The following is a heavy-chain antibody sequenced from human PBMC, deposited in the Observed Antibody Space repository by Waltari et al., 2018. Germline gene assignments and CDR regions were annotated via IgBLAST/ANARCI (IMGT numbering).Heavy chain of an antibody. CDR3: ASPPPLVTAAMPSFDY. D-gene: IGHD2-2*01. J-gene: IGHJ4*02. V-gene: IGHV1-69*14. Sequence: QVQLVQSGAEVKKPGSSVKVSCKASGGTFSSYALSWVRQAPGQGLEWMGGIIPIFGTANYAQKFQGRVTITADKSTSTAYMELSSLRSEDTAVYYCASPPPLVTAAMPSFDYWGQGTLVTVSS. CDR1: GGTFSSYA. CDR2: IIPIFGTA.